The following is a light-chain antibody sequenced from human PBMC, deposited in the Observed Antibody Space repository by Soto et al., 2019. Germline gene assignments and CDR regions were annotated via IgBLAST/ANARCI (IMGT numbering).Light chain of an antibody. CDR1: QSVSRTH. CDR2: GAS. Sequence: EAVLTQSPGTLSLSPGERATLSCRASQSVSRTHLAWYQQKPGQAPRLLIYGASSRATGIPDRVSGSGSGTEFTLTVSRLEPEDFAVYYWQQYDRSPWTFGEGTRVEIK. J-gene: IGKJ1*01. CDR3: QQYDRSPWT. V-gene: IGKV3-20*01.